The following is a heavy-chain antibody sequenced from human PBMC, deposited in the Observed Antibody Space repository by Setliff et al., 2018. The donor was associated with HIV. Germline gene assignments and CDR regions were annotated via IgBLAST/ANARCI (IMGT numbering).Heavy chain of an antibody. CDR1: GGTFSSFA. D-gene: IGHD5-12*01. CDR2: ISPDSTDA. V-gene: IGHV1-2*02. CDR3: ARGGYRSNWVLDY. Sequence: GASVKVSCKASGGTFSSFAISWVRQAPGQGLEWMGWISPDSTDAVYAQRFEDRVTMTSDTSVSTVYMKLSGLTSDDTGVYYCARGGYRSNWVLDYWGHGTLVTVSS. J-gene: IGHJ4*01.